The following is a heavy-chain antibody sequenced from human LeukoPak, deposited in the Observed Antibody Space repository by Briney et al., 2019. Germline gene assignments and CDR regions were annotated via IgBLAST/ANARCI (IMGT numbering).Heavy chain of an antibody. Sequence: GGSLRLSCAASGFSCSNHWISWVRQARGKGLEWVSAISGSGGSTYYADSVKGRFTISRDNSKNTLYLQMNSLRAEDTAVYYCAKPHREQQLALLTYYYYYMDVWGKGTTVTVSS. D-gene: IGHD6-13*01. CDR2: ISGSGGST. V-gene: IGHV3-23*01. CDR3: AKPHREQQLALLTYYYYYMDV. CDR1: GFSCSNHW. J-gene: IGHJ6*03.